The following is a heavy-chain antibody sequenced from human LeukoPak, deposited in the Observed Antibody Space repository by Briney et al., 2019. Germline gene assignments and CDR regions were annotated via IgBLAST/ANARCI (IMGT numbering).Heavy chain of an antibody. CDR3: ARLGGYDSSGYYYYYYYMDV. CDR2: IYPGDSDT. CDR1: GYSFTSYW. D-gene: IGHD3-22*01. J-gene: IGHJ6*03. Sequence: GESLKISCKGSGYSFTSYWIGWVRQMPGKGLEWMGIIYPGDSDTRYSPSFQGQVTISADKSISTAYLQWSSLKASDTAIYYCARLGGYDSSGYYYYYYYMDVWGKGTTVTVSS. V-gene: IGHV5-51*01.